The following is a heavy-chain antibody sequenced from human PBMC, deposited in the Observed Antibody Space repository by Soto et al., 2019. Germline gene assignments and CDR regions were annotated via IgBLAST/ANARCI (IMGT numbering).Heavy chain of an antibody. D-gene: IGHD5-12*01. Sequence: SETLSLTCTVSGGSISSSSYYWGWIRQPPGKGLEWIGYVYYGGSTYYNPSLKSRVTISVETSKSQFSLKLSSVTAADTAVYYCARGGEYSGYEPSAEYFQHWGQGTLVTVSS. CDR2: VYYGGST. CDR3: ARGGEYSGYEPSAEYFQH. J-gene: IGHJ1*01. V-gene: IGHV4-39*07. CDR1: GGSISSSSYY.